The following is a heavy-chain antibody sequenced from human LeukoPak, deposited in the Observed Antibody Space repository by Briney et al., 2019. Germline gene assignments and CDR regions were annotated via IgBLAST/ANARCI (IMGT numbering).Heavy chain of an antibody. V-gene: IGHV4-4*07. J-gene: IGHJ6*03. CDR3: ARHNGFDRGYYYYMDV. CDR1: GGFINSYY. Sequence: SETLSLTCTASGGFINSYYWSWIRQAAGKGLEWIGRVYTSGITNYNPSLKSRITMSVDTSKNQFSLKLTSVTAADTAVYYCARHNGFDRGYYYYMDVWGKGTTVTVSS. D-gene: IGHD3-9*01. CDR2: VYTSGIT.